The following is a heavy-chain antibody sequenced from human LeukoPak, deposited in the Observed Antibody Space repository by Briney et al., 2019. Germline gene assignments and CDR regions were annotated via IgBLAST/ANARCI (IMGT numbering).Heavy chain of an antibody. D-gene: IGHD3-3*01. Sequence: GGSLRLSCAASGFTFSSYWMSWVRQAPGKGLEWVANIKQDGSNKYYADSVKGRFTISRDNSKNTLYLQMNSLRAEDTAVYYCAKAAYDFWSGYSWFDPWGQGTLVTVSS. CDR2: IKQDGSNK. J-gene: IGHJ5*02. V-gene: IGHV3-7*01. CDR1: GFTFSSYW. CDR3: AKAAYDFWSGYSWFDP.